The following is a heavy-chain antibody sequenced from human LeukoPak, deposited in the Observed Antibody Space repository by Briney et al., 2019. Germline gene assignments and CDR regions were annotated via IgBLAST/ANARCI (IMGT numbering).Heavy chain of an antibody. CDR3: ARHRRSRPEGGIAARSIGAFYMDV. V-gene: IGHV4-4*02. J-gene: IGHJ6*03. CDR2: IYHSGST. Sequence: PSETLSLTCAVSGGSISSSNWWSWVRQPPGKGLEWIGEIYHSGSTNYNPSLKSRVTISVDKSKNQFSLKLSSVTAADTAVYYCARHRRSRPEGGIAARSIGAFYMDVWGKGTTVTVSS. CDR1: GGSISSSNW. D-gene: IGHD6-6*01.